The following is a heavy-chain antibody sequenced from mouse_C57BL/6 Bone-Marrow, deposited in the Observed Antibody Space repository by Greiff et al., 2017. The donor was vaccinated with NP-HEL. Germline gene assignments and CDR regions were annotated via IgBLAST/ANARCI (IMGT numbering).Heavy chain of an antibody. CDR2: IYPGSGST. CDR3: ARGKGRHYAMDY. V-gene: IGHV1-55*01. Sequence: QVQLQQPGAELVKPGASVKMSCKASGYTFPSYWITWVKQRPGQGLEWIGDIYPGSGSTNYNEKFKSKATLTADTSSSTAYMQLSSLTSEDSAVYYCARGKGRHYAMDYWGQGTSVTVSS. J-gene: IGHJ4*01. CDR1: GYTFPSYW. D-gene: IGHD1-1*01.